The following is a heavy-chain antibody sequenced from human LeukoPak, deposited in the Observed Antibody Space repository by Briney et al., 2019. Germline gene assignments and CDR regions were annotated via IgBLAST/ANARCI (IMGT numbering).Heavy chain of an antibody. V-gene: IGHV4-4*07. CDR3: ARGLPRDYYGSGSYYLLDP. D-gene: IGHD3-10*01. CDR2: IYTSGST. J-gene: IGHJ5*02. CDR1: GGSISSYY. Sequence: SETLSLTCTVSGGSISSYYWSWIRQPAGKGLEWIGRIYTSGSTNYNPSLKSRVTMSVDTSKNQFSLKLSSVTAADTAVYYCARGLPRDYYGSGSYYLLDPWGQGTLVTVSS.